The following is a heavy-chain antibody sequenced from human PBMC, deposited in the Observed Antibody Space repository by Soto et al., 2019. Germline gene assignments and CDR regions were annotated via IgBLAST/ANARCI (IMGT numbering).Heavy chain of an antibody. CDR1: GFTFSSYS. Sequence: GGSLRPSCAASGFTFSSYSMNWVRQAPGKGLEWVSSISSSSSYIYYADSVKGRFTISRDNAKNSLYLQMNSLRAEDTAVYYCARDLYYYDSSGYQPPDYWGQGTLVTVSS. CDR2: ISSSSSYI. V-gene: IGHV3-21*01. D-gene: IGHD3-22*01. CDR3: ARDLYYYDSSGYQPPDY. J-gene: IGHJ4*02.